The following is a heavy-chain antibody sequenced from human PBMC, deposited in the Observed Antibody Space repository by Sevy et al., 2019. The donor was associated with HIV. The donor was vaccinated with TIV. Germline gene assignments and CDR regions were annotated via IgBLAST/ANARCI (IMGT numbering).Heavy chain of an antibody. CDR2: ISSSSSTI. CDR3: ARGLNKIDY. V-gene: IGHV3-48*01. J-gene: IGHJ4*02. CDR1: GFTFSSYS. D-gene: IGHD2-21*01. Sequence: GGSLRLSCAASGFTFSSYSMNWVRQAPGKGLEWVSYISSSSSTIYYADSVKGRFTISRDNAKNSRYLQMNSLRAEDTAVYYCARGLNKIDYWGQGTLVTVSS.